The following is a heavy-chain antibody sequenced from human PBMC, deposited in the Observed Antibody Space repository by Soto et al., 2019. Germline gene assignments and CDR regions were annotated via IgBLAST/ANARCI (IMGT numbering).Heavy chain of an antibody. CDR2: ISGSGGST. J-gene: IGHJ5*02. CDR3: ARHPQSGFYSNYNWFDP. Sequence: EVQLLESGGGLVQPGGSLRLSCAASGFTFSSYAMSWVRQAPGKGLEWVSAISGSGGSTYYADSVKGRFTISRDNSKNTRYLQMNSLRAEDTAVYYCARHPQSGFYSNYNWFDPWGQGTLVTVSS. D-gene: IGHD4-4*01. CDR1: GFTFSSYA. V-gene: IGHV3-23*01.